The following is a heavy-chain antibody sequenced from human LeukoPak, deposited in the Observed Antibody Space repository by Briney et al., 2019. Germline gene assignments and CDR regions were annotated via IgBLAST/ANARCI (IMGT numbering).Heavy chain of an antibody. J-gene: IGHJ4*02. CDR3: ARLSGFRYYDYVWGSYRYTIFDY. Sequence: PGGSLRLSCAASGFTFSSYSMNWVRQAPGKGLEWIGSIYYSGSTYYNPSLKSRVTISVDTSKNQFSLKLSSVTAADTAVYYCARLSGFRYYDYVWGSYRYTIFDYWGQGTLVTVSS. D-gene: IGHD3-16*02. V-gene: IGHV4-39*01. CDR1: GFTFSSYSMN. CDR2: IYYSGST.